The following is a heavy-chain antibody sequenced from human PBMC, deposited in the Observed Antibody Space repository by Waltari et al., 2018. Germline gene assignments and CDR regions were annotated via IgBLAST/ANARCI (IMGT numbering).Heavy chain of an antibody. CDR3: ARGQRLQNWFDP. CDR1: GESFSGYY. Sequence: QVQLQQWGAGLLKPSETLSLTCAVYGESFSGYYWTWIRQPPGQGLEWIGEINHRGSTNNNPSRKGRGTISVDTSKNQFSLKLTSVTAADTAVYYCARGQRLQNWFDPWGQGTLVTVSS. D-gene: IGHD4-4*01. CDR2: INHRGST. V-gene: IGHV4-34*04. J-gene: IGHJ5*02.